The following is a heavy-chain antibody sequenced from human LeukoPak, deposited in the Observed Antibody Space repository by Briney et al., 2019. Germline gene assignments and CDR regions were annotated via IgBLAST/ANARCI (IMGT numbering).Heavy chain of an antibody. Sequence: SGGSLRLSCAASGFTFSDYYMSWIRQAPGKGLEWVSYISSSGTTIYSADSVKGRFTISRDNAKNSLYLQMNSLRAEDTAVYYCASTHYGDHDDYWGQGTLVTVSS. J-gene: IGHJ4*02. D-gene: IGHD4-17*01. CDR3: ASTHYGDHDDY. V-gene: IGHV3-11*04. CDR1: GFTFSDYY. CDR2: ISSSGTTI.